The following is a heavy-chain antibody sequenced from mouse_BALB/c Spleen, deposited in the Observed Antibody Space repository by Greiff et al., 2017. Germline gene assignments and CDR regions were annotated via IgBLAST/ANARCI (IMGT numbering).Heavy chain of an antibody. CDR2: IWRGGST. J-gene: IGHJ4*01. CDR3: AKRREDYYAMDY. V-gene: IGHV2-5-1*01. Sequence: QVQLKESGPSLVQPSQSLSITCTVSGFSLTSYGVHWVRQSPGKGLEWLGVIWRGGSTDYNAAFMSRLSITKDNSKSQVFFKMNSLQADDTAIYYCAKRREDYYAMDYWGQGTSVTVSS. CDR1: GFSLTSYG.